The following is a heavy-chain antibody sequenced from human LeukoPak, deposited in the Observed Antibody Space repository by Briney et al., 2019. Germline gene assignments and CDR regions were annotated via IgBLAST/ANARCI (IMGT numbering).Heavy chain of an antibody. V-gene: IGHV3-30*03. J-gene: IGHJ5*02. CDR2: ISYDGSNK. D-gene: IGHD3-10*01. CDR3: ATFYGSGSYPYDP. CDR1: GFTFSSYG. Sequence: GGSLRLSCAASGFTFSSYGMHWVRQAPGKGLEWVAVISYDGSNKYYADSVKGRFTISRDNSKNTLYLQMNSLRAEATAVYYCATFYGSGSYPYDPWGQGTLVTVSS.